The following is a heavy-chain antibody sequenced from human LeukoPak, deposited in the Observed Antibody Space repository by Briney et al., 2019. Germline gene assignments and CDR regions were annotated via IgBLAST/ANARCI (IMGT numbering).Heavy chain of an antibody. J-gene: IGHJ4*02. V-gene: IGHV3-21*01. CDR1: GFTFSSYS. D-gene: IGHD3-22*01. CDR2: ISSRSSYI. CDR3: GRVGWNYYDSSGYRIDY. Sequence: GGSLRLSCAASGFTFSSYSMNWVRQAPGKGLEGVSSISSRSSYIYYADSPKGRFTISRDNAKNSLYLQKNILRAENTPVYNCGRVGWNYYDSSGYRIDYWGQGTLVTVSS.